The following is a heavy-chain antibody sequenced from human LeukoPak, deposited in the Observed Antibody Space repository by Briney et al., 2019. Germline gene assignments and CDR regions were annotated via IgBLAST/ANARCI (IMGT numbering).Heavy chain of an antibody. Sequence: GGCLRLSCAASGFTFSSYAISWVRQAPGKVLEWVSAISGSGGSTYYADSGKGRFTISRCNSKNTLYLQMNSLRAEDTAVYYCAKDSSSYSSSSLDYWGQGTMVTVSS. CDR1: GFTFSSYA. V-gene: IGHV3-23*01. CDR2: ISGSGGST. D-gene: IGHD6-6*01. CDR3: AKDSSSYSSSSLDY. J-gene: IGHJ4*02.